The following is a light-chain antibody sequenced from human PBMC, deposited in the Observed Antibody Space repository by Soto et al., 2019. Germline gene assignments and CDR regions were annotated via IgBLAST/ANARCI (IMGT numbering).Light chain of an antibody. J-gene: IGLJ3*02. V-gene: IGLV1-44*01. CDR1: SSNIGSNT. Sequence: QSVLTQPRSASGTPGQRVTISCSGSSSNIGSNTVNWYQQLPGTAPKLLISNNNQRPSGVPDRFSGSKSGTSDSLAISGLQSEDEATYYCAAWDDSLNGRVFGGGTKLTVL. CDR2: NNN. CDR3: AAWDDSLNGRV.